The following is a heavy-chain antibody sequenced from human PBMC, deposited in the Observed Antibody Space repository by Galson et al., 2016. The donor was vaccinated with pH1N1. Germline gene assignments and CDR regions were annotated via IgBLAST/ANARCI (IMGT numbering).Heavy chain of an antibody. CDR2: IYWDDDK. V-gene: IGHV2-5*02. J-gene: IGHJ3*01. CDR3: AHREVMITNAFDF. Sequence: PALVKPTQTLTLTCTFSGFSISSSGMGVGWIRQPPGKALEWLALIYWDDDKRYSPSLKSRLTITNDTSKNQLILTMTNMDPVDTATYYCAHREVMITNAFDFWGPGKMVTVSS. D-gene: IGHD3-16*01. CDR1: GFSISSSGMG.